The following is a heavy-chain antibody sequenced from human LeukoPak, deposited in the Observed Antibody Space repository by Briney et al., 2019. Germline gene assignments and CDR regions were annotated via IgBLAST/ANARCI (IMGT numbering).Heavy chain of an antibody. CDR3: TKMAIVGNCFDP. D-gene: IGHD5-12*01. CDR2: ITDSGGST. Sequence: GGSLRLSGAASGFTCTTYAMIRVRQAPGKGLEWVSGITDSGGSTFYADAVKGRFTISRDNSKNTLYLQMNSLRAEDTAVYDCTKMAIVGNCFDPWGQGTLVTVSS. CDR1: GFTCTTYA. J-gene: IGHJ5*02. V-gene: IGHV3-23*01.